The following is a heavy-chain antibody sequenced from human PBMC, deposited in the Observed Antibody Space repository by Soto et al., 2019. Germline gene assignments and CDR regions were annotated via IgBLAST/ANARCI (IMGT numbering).Heavy chain of an antibody. CDR3: ARESTVTTTYAFDI. Sequence: SETLSLTCTVSGGSISSSSYYWGWIRQPPGKGLEWIGSIYYSGSTYYNPSLKSRVTISVDTSKNQFSLKLSSVTAADTAVYYCARESTVTTTYAFDIWGQGTMVTVSS. J-gene: IGHJ3*02. CDR2: IYYSGST. V-gene: IGHV4-39*02. D-gene: IGHD4-17*01. CDR1: GGSISSSSYY.